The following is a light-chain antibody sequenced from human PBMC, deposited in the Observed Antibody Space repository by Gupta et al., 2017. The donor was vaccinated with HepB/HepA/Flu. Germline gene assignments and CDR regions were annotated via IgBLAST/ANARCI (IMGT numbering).Light chain of an antibody. CDR3: CSYGERNKWV. V-gene: IGLV2-23*02. CDR2: EVD. CDR1: TSAVGSYRF. J-gene: IGLJ3*02. Sequence: QSALTKPSSVSGPPGQSLTVSCTRTTSAVGSYRFVSWYQQRPGKAPKLMIYEVDKRPSAVSTRFSGSKSGNTASLTISGLQAEDEADYHCCSYGERNKWVFGGGTKVTVL.